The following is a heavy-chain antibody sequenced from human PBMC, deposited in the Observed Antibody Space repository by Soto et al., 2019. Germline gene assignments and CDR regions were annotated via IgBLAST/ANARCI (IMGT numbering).Heavy chain of an antibody. CDR3: VRERGLSSFYGMDV. J-gene: IGHJ6*02. CDR2: ITSSSGHI. D-gene: IGHD3-10*01. Sequence: GGSLRLSCEASGFTLTTYTMNGVRQASGKGLEWVSFITSSSGHIYYADSVKGRFTISRDNDRNSLYLQMNSLRAEDTAVYYCVRERGLSSFYGMDVWGQGTTVTVAS. CDR1: GFTLTTYT. V-gene: IGHV3-21*01.